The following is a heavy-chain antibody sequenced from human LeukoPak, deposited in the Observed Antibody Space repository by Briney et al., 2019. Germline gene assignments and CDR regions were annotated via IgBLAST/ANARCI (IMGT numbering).Heavy chain of an antibody. D-gene: IGHD2-2*02. Sequence: PSETLSLTCTVSGVSITTYYWSWIRQPPGKGLEWIGFIYYSGNTNYNPSFKSRVTISVDTSKNQFSLKLSSVTAADTAVYYCARAYTSWSFDYWGQGTLVTVSS. V-gene: IGHV4-59*01. J-gene: IGHJ4*02. CDR1: GVSITTYY. CDR3: ARAYTSWSFDY. CDR2: IYYSGNT.